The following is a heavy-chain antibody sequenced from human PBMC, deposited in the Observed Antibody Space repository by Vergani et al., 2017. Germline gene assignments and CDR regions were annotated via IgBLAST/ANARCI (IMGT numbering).Heavy chain of an antibody. Sequence: VQLVESGGGVVQPGRSLRLSCAASGFTFSSYSMNWVRQAPGKGLEWVSSISSSSSYIYYADSVKGRFTISRDNAKNSLYLQMNSLRAEDTAVYYCARDSLLYSSGWVDNWFDPWGQGTLVTVSS. CDR3: ARDSLLYSSGWVDNWFDP. CDR1: GFTFSSYS. D-gene: IGHD6-19*01. V-gene: IGHV3-21*01. CDR2: ISSSSSYI. J-gene: IGHJ5*02.